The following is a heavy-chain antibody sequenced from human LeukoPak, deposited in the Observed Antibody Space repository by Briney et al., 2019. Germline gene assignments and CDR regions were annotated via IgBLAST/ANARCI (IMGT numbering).Heavy chain of an antibody. CDR1: GGSFSGYY. CDR2: INHSGST. V-gene: IGHV4-34*01. J-gene: IGHJ4*02. D-gene: IGHD2-2*01. Sequence: PSETLSLTCAAYGGSFSGYYWSWIRQPPGKGLEWIGEINHSGSTNYNPSLKSRVTISVDTSKNQFSLKLSSVTAADTAVYYCARGSSRFGYWGQGTLVTVSS. CDR3: ARGSSRFGY.